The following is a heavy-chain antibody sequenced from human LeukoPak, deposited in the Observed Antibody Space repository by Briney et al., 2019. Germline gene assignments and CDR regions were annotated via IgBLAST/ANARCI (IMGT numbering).Heavy chain of an antibody. D-gene: IGHD2-2*03. J-gene: IGHJ4*02. CDR2: IRSTPDGGAT. CDR3: ATDPHFGYCTATSCANY. Sequence: GGSLRLSCAASGFTFINSWMTWVRQAPGKGLEWVGRIRSTPDGGATDYAAPVKGRFTISRDDSKNTLYLQMSSLRTEDTAVYYCATDPHFGYCTATSCANYWGQGTLVTVSS. CDR1: GFTFINSW. V-gene: IGHV3-15*01.